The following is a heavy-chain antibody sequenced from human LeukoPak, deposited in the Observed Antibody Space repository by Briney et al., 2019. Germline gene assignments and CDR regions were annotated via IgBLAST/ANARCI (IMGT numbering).Heavy chain of an antibody. Sequence: GGSLRLSCAASGFTFSSYTMHWVRQAPGKGLEWVAVISYDGSNKYYADSVKGRFTISRDNSKNTLYLQMSSLRAEDTAVYYCARGQVYSSSWYPLDYYFDYWGQGTLVTDSS. CDR3: ARGQVYSSSWYPLDYYFDY. D-gene: IGHD6-13*01. CDR1: GFTFSSYT. CDR2: ISYDGSNK. J-gene: IGHJ4*02. V-gene: IGHV3-30-3*01.